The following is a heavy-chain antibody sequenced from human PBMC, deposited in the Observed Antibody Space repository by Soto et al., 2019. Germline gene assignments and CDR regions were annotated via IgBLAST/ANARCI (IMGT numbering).Heavy chain of an antibody. CDR1: GGSISSGAFY. CDR3: AREPRRPSERFGEPGGPGYYGMDV. D-gene: IGHD3-10*01. J-gene: IGHJ6*02. V-gene: IGHV4-31*03. Sequence: QVQLQESGPGLVKPSQTLSLTCTVSGGSISSGAFYWSWIRQHPGKGLEWVGYIYYSGSTYYNPXXXSRXXXPLDAAETLLXXTXRXXTAGDTAVYYCAREPRRPSERFGEPGGPGYYGMDVWGQGTTVIVSS. CDR2: IYYSGST.